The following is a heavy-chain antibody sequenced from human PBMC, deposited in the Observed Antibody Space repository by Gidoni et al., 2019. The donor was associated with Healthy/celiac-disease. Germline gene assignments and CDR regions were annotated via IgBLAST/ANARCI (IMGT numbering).Heavy chain of an antibody. CDR2: ISSSSSTI. CDR3: ARVARETYYYYDSSGAFPAMYGMDV. V-gene: IGHV3-48*01. Sequence: EVQLVESGGGLVQPGGSLRLSCAASGFTFSSYSMNWVRQAPGKGLEWVSYISSSSSTIYYADSVKGRFTISRDNAKNSLYLQMNSLRAEDTAVYYCARVARETYYYYDSSGAFPAMYGMDVWGQGTTVTVSS. J-gene: IGHJ6*02. CDR1: GFTFSSYS. D-gene: IGHD3-22*01.